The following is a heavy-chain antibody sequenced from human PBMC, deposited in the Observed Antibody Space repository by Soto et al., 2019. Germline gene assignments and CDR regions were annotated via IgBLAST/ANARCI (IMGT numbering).Heavy chain of an antibody. V-gene: IGHV3-64*01. J-gene: IGHJ4*02. CDR3: AREALSTKGYCSGGSCYFGY. CDR1: GFTFSSYA. Sequence: EVQLVESGGGLVQPGGSLRLSCAASGFTFSSYAMHWVRQAPGKGLEYVSAISGNGGSTYYANSVKGRFTISRDNSKNTLYLQMSSLRAEDMAVYYCAREALSTKGYCSGGSCYFGYWGQGTLVTVSS. CDR2: ISGNGGST. D-gene: IGHD2-15*01.